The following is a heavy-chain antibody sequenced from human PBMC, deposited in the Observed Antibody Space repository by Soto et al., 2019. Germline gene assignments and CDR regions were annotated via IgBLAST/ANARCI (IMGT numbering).Heavy chain of an antibody. D-gene: IGHD5-18*01. CDR2: ISSSSSYI. CDR3: ARFPGYSYGYTDY. Sequence: GSLRLSCAASGFTFSSYSMNWVRQAPGKGLEWVSSISSSSSYIYYADSVKGRFTISRDNAKNSLYLQMNSLRAEDTAVYYCARFPGYSYGYTDYWGQGTLVTVSS. J-gene: IGHJ4*02. V-gene: IGHV3-21*01. CDR1: GFTFSSYS.